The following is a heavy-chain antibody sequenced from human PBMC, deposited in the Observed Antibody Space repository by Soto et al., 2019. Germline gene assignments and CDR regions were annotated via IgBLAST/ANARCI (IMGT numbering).Heavy chain of an antibody. D-gene: IGHD4-17*01. J-gene: IGHJ4*02. CDR3: ALGPGEEDYGPDY. CDR2: INPSGGST. V-gene: IGHV1-46*01. CDR1: GYTFTSYY. Sequence: QVQLVQSGAEVKKPGASVKVSCKASGYTFTSYYMHWVRQAPGPGLEWMGVINPSGGSTSYAQKFQGSGSKARDTPTRTVYMELSNLRSEYTAVYYCALGPGEEDYGPDYWGQGTLGTASS.